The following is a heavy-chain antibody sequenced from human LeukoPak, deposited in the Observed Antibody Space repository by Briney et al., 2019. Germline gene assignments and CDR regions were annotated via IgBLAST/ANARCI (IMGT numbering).Heavy chain of an antibody. CDR3: ARERCSSTSRYLGYYYYYGMDV. CDR1: GGTFSSYA. CDR2: IIPIFGTA. V-gene: IGHV1-69*01. D-gene: IGHD2-2*01. J-gene: IGHJ6*02. Sequence: SVKVSCKASGGTFSSYAISWVRQAPGQGLEWMGGIIPIFGTANYAQKFQGRVTITADEFTSTAYMELSSLRSEDTAVYYCARERCSSTSRYLGYYYYYGMDVWGQGTTVTVSS.